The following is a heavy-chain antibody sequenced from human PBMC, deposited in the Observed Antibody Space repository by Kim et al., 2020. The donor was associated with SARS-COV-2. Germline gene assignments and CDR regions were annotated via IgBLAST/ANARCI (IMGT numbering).Heavy chain of an antibody. CDR3: AREIPGDY. V-gene: IGHV4-39*02. CDR2: IYYSGST. Sequence: SETLSLTCTVSGGSISSSSYYWGWIRQPPGKGLEWIGSIYYSGSTYYNSSLKSRVTISVDTSKNQFSLKLSSVTAADTAVYYCAREIPGDYWGQGTLVTVSS. CDR1: GGSISSSSYY. D-gene: IGHD3-10*01. J-gene: IGHJ4*02.